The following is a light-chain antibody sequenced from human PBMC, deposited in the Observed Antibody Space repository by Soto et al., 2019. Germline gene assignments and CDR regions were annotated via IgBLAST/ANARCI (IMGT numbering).Light chain of an antibody. CDR1: QSVSSSY. V-gene: IGKV3-20*01. J-gene: IGKJ2*01. CDR2: GAS. CDR3: HQYGSSHET. Sequence: EIVLTQSPGTLSLSPGERATLSCRASQSVSSSYLAWYQQKPGQAPRLLIYGASSRATGIQDRFSGSGSRTDFTLTISRLEPEDFAVYYCHQYGSSHETFGQGTKLEIK.